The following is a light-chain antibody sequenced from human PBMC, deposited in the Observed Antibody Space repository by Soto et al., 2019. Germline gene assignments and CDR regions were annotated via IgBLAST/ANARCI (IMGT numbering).Light chain of an antibody. Sequence: QSVLTQPPSASGTHGQRVTISCSGSSSNIGSNYVYWYQQLPGTAPKLLIYRNNQRPSGVPDRFSGSKSGTSASLAISGLRYEDEADYYCAAWDDSLSGVVFGGGTKLTVL. CDR2: RNN. V-gene: IGLV1-47*01. J-gene: IGLJ2*01. CDR3: AAWDDSLSGVV. CDR1: SSNIGSNY.